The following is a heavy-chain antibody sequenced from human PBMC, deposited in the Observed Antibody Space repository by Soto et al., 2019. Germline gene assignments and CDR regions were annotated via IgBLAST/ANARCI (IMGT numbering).Heavy chain of an antibody. D-gene: IGHD5-12*01. Sequence: SVTLSLTCTVSGGSISSSSYSWGWIRQPPGKGLEWIGYIYHSGSTYYNPSLKRRVTISVDRSKNQFSLKLSSVTAADTAVYYCARENVDSYGMDVWGQGTTVTVSS. CDR1: GGSISSSSYS. V-gene: IGHV4-30-2*01. CDR2: IYHSGST. CDR3: ARENVDSYGMDV. J-gene: IGHJ6*02.